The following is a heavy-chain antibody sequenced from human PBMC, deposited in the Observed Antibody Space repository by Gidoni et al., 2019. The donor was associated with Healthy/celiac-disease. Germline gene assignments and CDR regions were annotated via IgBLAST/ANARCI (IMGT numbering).Heavy chain of an antibody. D-gene: IGHD3-10*01. J-gene: IGHJ5*02. CDR2: IYYSGST. CDR3: ARHGGVRGVIIAYWFDP. Sequence: QLQLQESGPGLVKPSETLSLTCTVSGGSISSRSYYWGWIRQPPGKGLEWIGSIYYSGSTYYNPSLKSRVTISVDTSKNQFSLKLSSVTAADTAVYYCARHGGVRGVIIAYWFDPWGQGTLVTVSS. CDR1: GGSISSRSYY. V-gene: IGHV4-39*01.